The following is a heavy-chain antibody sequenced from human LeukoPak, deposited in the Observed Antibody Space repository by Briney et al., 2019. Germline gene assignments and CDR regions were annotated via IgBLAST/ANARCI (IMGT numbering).Heavy chain of an antibody. CDR3: ARDHDYSGNSGYYYMDV. CDR2: IYYSGST. D-gene: IGHD4-23*01. V-gene: IGHV4-30-4*01. J-gene: IGHJ6*03. Sequence: SQTLSLTCTVSGGSISSGDYYWSWIRQPPGKGLEWIGYIYYSGSTYYNPSLKSRVTISVDTSKNQFSLKLSSVTAADTAVYYCARDHDYSGNSGYYYMDVWGKGTTVTVSS. CDR1: GGSISSGDYY.